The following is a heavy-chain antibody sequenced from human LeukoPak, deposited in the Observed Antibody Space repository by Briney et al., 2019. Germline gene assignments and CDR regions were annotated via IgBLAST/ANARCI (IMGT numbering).Heavy chain of an antibody. Sequence: GGSTYYADSVKGRFTISRDNSKNSLYLQMNSLRTEDTALYYCAKDYSSSWYTYYYGMDVWGQGTTVTVSS. D-gene: IGHD6-13*01. CDR2: GGST. J-gene: IGHJ6*02. CDR3: AKDYSSSWYTYYYGMDV. V-gene: IGHV3-43*01.